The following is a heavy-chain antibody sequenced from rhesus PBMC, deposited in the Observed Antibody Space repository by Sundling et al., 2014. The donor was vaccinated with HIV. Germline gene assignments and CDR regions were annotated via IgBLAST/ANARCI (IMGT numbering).Heavy chain of an antibody. CDR2: IYGSGGST. V-gene: IGHV4S2*01. CDR3: ARRLRYFDY. J-gene: IGHJ4*01. Sequence: QVQLQESGPGVVKPSETLSLTCAVSGASISSNYWSWIRQAPGKGLEWIGRIYGSGGSTDYNPSLKSRVTISIDTSKNQFSLKLSSVTAADTAVYFCARRLRYFDYWGHGSPGHRRPQ. CDR1: GASISSNY.